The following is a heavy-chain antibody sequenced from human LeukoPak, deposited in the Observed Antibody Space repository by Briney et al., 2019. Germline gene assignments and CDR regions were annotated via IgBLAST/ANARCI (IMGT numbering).Heavy chain of an antibody. J-gene: IGHJ4*02. D-gene: IGHD6-19*01. CDR2: IRSSSSYI. Sequence: PGGSLRLSCAASGFTFSSYSMNWVRQAPGKGLEWVSSIRSSSSYIYYADSVKGRFTISRDNAKNSLYLQMNSLRAEDTAVYYCARAVSLEEQWLPGGYWGQGTLVTVSS. CDR1: GFTFSSYS. V-gene: IGHV3-21*01. CDR3: ARAVSLEEQWLPGGY.